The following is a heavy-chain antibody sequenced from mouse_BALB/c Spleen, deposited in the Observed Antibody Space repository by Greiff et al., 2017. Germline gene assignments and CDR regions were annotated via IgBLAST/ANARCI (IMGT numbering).Heavy chain of an antibody. V-gene: IGHV14-3*02. CDR2: IDPANGNT. J-gene: IGHJ2*01. D-gene: IGHD2-2*01. Sequence: EVQLQQSGAELVKPGASVKLSCTASGFNIKDTYMHWVKQRPEQGLEWIGRIDPANGNTKYDPKFQGKATITADTSSNTAYLQLSSLTSEDTAVYYCARSGPYGNDVDYWGQGTTRTVSS. CDR3: ARSGPYGNDVDY. CDR1: GFNIKDTY.